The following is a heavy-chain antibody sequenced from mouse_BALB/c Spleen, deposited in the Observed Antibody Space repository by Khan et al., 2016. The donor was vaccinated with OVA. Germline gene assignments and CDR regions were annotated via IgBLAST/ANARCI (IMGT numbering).Heavy chain of an antibody. V-gene: IGHV5-6-4*01. CDR1: RFSFSSYT. J-gene: IGHJ1*01. D-gene: IGHD2-1*01. CDR3: TRDGNYAHWYFDV. Sequence: EVELVESGGGLVKPGGSLKLSCAASRFSFSSYTMSWVRQTPEKRLEWVATISSGSTYTYYPDSVKGRFTISRDNAKNTLFLQMSSLKSEDTAMYXCTRDGNYAHWYFDVWGAGTTVTVSS. CDR2: ISSGSTYT.